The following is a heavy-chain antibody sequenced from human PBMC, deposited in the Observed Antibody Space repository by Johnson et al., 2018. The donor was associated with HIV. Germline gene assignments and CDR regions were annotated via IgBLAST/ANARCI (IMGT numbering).Heavy chain of an antibody. CDR1: GFTFSSYA. CDR2: ISYDGSNK. Sequence: QVQLVESGGGVVQPGRSLRLSCAASGFTFSSYAMHWVRQAPGKGLEWVAVISYDGSNKYYADSVKGRFTISRDNSKNTLYRQMNSLRAEDTAVYYCARAGGTHFNFWSGYNREGDACDIWGQGTMFTVSS. J-gene: IGHJ3*02. D-gene: IGHD3-3*01. V-gene: IGHV3-30*04. CDR3: ARAGGTHFNFWSGYNREGDACDI.